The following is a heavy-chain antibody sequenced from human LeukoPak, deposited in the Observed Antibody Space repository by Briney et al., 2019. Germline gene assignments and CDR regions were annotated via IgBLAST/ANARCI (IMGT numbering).Heavy chain of an antibody. CDR1: GFTLSSYR. CDR3: ARVAGSGIHWFDH. D-gene: IGHD3-10*01. V-gene: IGHV3-48*02. CDR2: ISGSSSTI. Sequence: PGGSLRLSCAACGFTLSSYRMKWVRQAPGKGGEWVSYISGSSSTIYYADSVRGRFTISRDNAKNSLYLQVNSLRDDDTAVYYCARVAGSGIHWFDHWGQGTLVTVSS. J-gene: IGHJ5*02.